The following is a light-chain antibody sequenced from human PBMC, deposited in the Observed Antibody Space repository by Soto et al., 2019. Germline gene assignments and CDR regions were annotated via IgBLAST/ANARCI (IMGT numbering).Light chain of an antibody. CDR3: QSYASSVTNAV. CDR1: SSNIEAGKD. CDR2: DNN. Sequence: QSVLTQPASVSGSPGQTITISCTGSSSNIEAGKDVHWYQQLPGRAPKLLIYDNNNRPSGVPDRFSGSKSGTTVSLAITGLRGEDEADYHCQSYASSVTNAVFGRGTKVTVL. J-gene: IGLJ1*01. V-gene: IGLV1-40*01.